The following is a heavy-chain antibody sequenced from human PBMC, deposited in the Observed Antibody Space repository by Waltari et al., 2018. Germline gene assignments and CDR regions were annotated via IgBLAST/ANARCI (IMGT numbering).Heavy chain of an antibody. V-gene: IGHV3-30*04. CDR1: GFTFSSYA. J-gene: IGHJ4*02. D-gene: IGHD6-13*01. Sequence: QVQLVESGGGVVQPGRSLRLSCAASGFTFSSYAMHWVRQAPGKGLEWVAVISYDGSNKCYADSVKCRFTSSRDNSKNTLYLQMNSLRAEDTAGYYCARGYSSSWHYFDYWGQGTLVTVSS. CDR2: ISYDGSNK. CDR3: ARGYSSSWHYFDY.